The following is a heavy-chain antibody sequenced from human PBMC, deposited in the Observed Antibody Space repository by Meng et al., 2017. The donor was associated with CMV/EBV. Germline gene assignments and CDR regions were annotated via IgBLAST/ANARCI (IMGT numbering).Heavy chain of an antibody. CDR2: ISSSSSYI. Sequence: SRKASGFTFSSYSMNWVRQAPGKGLEWVSSISSSSSYIYYADSVKGRFTISRDNVKNSLYLQMNSLRAEDTAVYYCARLYLPLGFDYWGQGTLVTVSS. J-gene: IGHJ4*02. CDR3: ARLYLPLGFDY. V-gene: IGHV3-21*01. CDR1: GFTFSSYS. D-gene: IGHD2-2*02.